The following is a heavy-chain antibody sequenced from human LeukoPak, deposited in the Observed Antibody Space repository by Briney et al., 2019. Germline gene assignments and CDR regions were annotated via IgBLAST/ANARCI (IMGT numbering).Heavy chain of an antibody. Sequence: SGTLSLTCTVSGGSISSGGYYWSWIRQPPGKGLEWIGYIYHSGSTYYNPSLKSRVTISVDRSKNQFSLKLSSVTAADTAVYYCAREGYYYDSSVNAFDIWGQGTMVTVSS. CDR3: AREGYYYDSSVNAFDI. CDR1: GGSISSGGYY. CDR2: IYHSGST. J-gene: IGHJ3*02. D-gene: IGHD3-22*01. V-gene: IGHV4-30-2*01.